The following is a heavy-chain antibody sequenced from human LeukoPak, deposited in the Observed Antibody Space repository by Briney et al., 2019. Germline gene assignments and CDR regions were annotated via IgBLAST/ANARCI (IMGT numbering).Heavy chain of an antibody. V-gene: IGHV3-30*18. CDR3: AKDIAAAGTYYYYYYGMDV. CDR2: ISYDGSNK. D-gene: IGHD6-13*01. Sequence: GGSLRLSCAASGFTFSSYGMHWVRQAPGKGLEWVAVISYDGSNKYYAVSVKGRFTISRDNSKNRLYLQMNSLRAEDTAVYYCAKDIAAAGTYYYYYYGMDVWGQGTTVTVSS. CDR1: GFTFSSYG. J-gene: IGHJ6*02.